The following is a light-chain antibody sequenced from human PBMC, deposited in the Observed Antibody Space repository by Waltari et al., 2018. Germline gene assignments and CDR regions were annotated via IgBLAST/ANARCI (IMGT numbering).Light chain of an antibody. CDR2: QDT. J-gene: IGLJ3*02. Sequence: SYEVTQPPSVSVSPVQTASITCSGHKLGDKDVSWYRQKPGQSPVLVIYQDTRRPSGIPERLSGSNSGNTATLTISGTQAVDESDYYCQAWDNSAGVVFGGGTKLTVL. CDR3: QAWDNSAGVV. CDR1: KLGDKD. V-gene: IGLV3-1*01.